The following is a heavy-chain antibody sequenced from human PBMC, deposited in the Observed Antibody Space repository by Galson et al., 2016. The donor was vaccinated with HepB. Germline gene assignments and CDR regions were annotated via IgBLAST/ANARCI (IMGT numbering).Heavy chain of an antibody. CDR3: AAPGMGGAFDV. J-gene: IGHJ3*01. CDR1: GGAFSSYD. Sequence: SVKVSCKASGGAFSSYDIKWLRQAPGQGLEWLGEIIPIFDAPHYAQKFQGRVTITADESTSTAYMELSSLRSEDTALYYCAAPGMGGAFDVWGQGTLVTVSS. D-gene: IGHD3-16*01. V-gene: IGHV1-69*13. CDR2: IIPIFDAP.